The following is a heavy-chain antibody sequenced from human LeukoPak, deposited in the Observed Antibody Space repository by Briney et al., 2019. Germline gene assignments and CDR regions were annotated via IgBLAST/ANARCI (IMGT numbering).Heavy chain of an antibody. CDR3: ARDLSAYGGNSADGYFDL. D-gene: IGHD4-23*01. Sequence: SETLSLTCTVSGGSISSYYWSWIRQPPGKGLEWIGYIYYSGSTNYNPSLKSRVTISVDTSKNQFSLKLSSVTAADTAVYYCARDLSAYGGNSADGYFDLWGRGTLVTVSS. CDR2: IYYSGST. CDR1: GGSISSYY. J-gene: IGHJ2*01. V-gene: IGHV4-59*12.